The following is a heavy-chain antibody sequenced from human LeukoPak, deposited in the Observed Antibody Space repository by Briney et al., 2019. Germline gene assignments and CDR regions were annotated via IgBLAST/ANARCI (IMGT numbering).Heavy chain of an antibody. Sequence: GGSLRLSCAASGFTFSSYSMNWVRQAPGKGLEWVSYISSSSSTIYYADSVKGRFTISRDNAKNSLYLQMNSLRAEDTAVYYCANYGDPGRYWGQGTLVTVSS. D-gene: IGHD4-17*01. V-gene: IGHV3-48*04. CDR1: GFTFSSYS. CDR3: ANYGDPGRY. CDR2: ISSSSSTI. J-gene: IGHJ4*02.